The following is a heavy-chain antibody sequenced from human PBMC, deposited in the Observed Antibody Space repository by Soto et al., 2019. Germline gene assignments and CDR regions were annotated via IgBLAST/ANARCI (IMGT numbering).Heavy chain of an antibody. Sequence: PGGSLRLSCEASGFTFSSYALRCVRQAPGKGLDWVSAISGRGDSTYYADSVKGRLTISRDNSKNTLYLQMNSLRAEDTALYYCANGFNWHRVDSWGQGT. CDR3: ANGFNWHRVDS. J-gene: IGHJ4*02. V-gene: IGHV3-23*01. CDR1: GFTFSSYA. CDR2: ISGRGDST. D-gene: IGHD1-1*01.